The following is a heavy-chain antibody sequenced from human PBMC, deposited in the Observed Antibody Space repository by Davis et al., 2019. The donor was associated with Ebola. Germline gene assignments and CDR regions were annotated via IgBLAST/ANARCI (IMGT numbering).Heavy chain of an antibody. CDR2: ISSRSTNI. CDR1: GFTFRSYW. J-gene: IGHJ3*01. V-gene: IGHV3-48*02. Sequence: GESLKISCAASGFTFRSYWMSWVRQAPGKGLEWVSYISSRSTNIYYADSVKGRFTISRDNAKNYLYLEMNSLRDEDTALYYCARVMDGNYFDGFDLWGQGTMVTVSS. CDR3: ARVMDGNYFDGFDL. D-gene: IGHD1-26*01.